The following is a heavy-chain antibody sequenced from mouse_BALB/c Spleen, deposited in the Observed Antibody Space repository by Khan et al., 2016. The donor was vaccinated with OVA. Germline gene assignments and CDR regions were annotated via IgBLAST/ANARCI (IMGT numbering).Heavy chain of an antibody. CDR3: VRLGYGNFWFAY. J-gene: IGHJ3*01. V-gene: IGHV14-1*02. CDR2: IDPENDDT. Sequence: VQLKQSGTELVRPGALVKLSCKASGFNIKDYYMNWVKQRPEQGLEWIGWIDPENDDTIYDPKFRGKASITADISSNTAYLQLSSLTSEDTAVYYCVRLGYGNFWFAYWGQGTLVTVSA. CDR1: GFNIKDYY. D-gene: IGHD2-1*01.